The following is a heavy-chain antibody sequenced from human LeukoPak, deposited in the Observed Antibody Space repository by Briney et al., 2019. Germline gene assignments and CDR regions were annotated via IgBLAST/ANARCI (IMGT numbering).Heavy chain of an antibody. CDR2: FDPEDGET. J-gene: IGHJ4*02. CDR3: TAYVLSGYHDPTRLFDN. CDR1: GHSLTELC. V-gene: IGHV1-24*01. D-gene: IGHD3-9*01. Sequence: ASVKVSCKVSGHSLTELCMHWVRQTPGKGLEWMGGFDPEDGETIYAQKFQGRVTMTEDTSTDTAYMELRSLRSEDTAVYFCTAYVLSGYHDPTRLFDNWGQGTLVTVSS.